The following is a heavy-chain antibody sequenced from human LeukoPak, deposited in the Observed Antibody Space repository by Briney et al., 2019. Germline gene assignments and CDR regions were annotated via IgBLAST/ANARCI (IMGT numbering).Heavy chain of an antibody. Sequence: GGSLRLSCAASGFSFNNFNVHCVRQAPGKGLEWVAFIRFDGISEYYTDSVKGRFTVSRDISKNTLYLQMNSLRGDDTAVYYCAKVVSSGAQYPRHYLDYWNQGTLVTVSS. CDR2: IRFDGISE. CDR1: GFSFNNFN. J-gene: IGHJ4*02. V-gene: IGHV3-30*02. CDR3: AKVVSSGAQYPRHYLDY. D-gene: IGHD3-10*01.